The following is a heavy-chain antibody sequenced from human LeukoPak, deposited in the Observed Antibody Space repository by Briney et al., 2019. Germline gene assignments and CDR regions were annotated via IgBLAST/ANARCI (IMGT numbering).Heavy chain of an antibody. CDR3: ARLGVIVVATWDY. V-gene: IGHV4-39*01. Sequence: PSETPSLSCTVCDGSISSSSYYWGGIRQPPGKGLERIGSIYYSGSTYYNPSLKSRVTISVDTSKNQFSLKLSSVTAEDTAVYYCARLGVIVVATWDYWGQGALVTVSS. D-gene: IGHD3-22*01. CDR2: IYYSGST. CDR1: DGSISSSSYY. J-gene: IGHJ4*02.